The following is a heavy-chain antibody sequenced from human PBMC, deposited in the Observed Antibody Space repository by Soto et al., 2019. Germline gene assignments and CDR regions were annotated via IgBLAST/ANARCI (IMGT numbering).Heavy chain of an antibody. CDR1: GYTFTSYG. J-gene: IGHJ6*02. D-gene: IGHD5-12*01. Sequence: QVQLVQSGAEVKKPGASVKVSCKASGYTFTSYGISWVRQAPGQGLEWMGWISAYNGNTNYAQKLQGRVTMTTDTSTSTAYMELRSLRSDDTAMYYCARDGGGYSGYDFVYYYYGMDVWGQGTTVTVSS. CDR3: ARDGGGYSGYDFVYYYYGMDV. CDR2: ISAYNGNT. V-gene: IGHV1-18*04.